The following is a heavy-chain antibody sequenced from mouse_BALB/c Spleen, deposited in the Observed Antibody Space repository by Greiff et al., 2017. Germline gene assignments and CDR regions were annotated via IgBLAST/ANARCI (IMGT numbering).Heavy chain of an antibody. CDR3: ARSGYGNPYAMDG. D-gene: IGHD2-10*02. V-gene: IGHV14-3*02. Sequence: EVQLQQSGAPLVKPGASLKLSCTASGFTIKDTSMPWVKQRPEQGLEWIATIDPANGNTKSDPKFQGMATITADTASNTAYLQLSSLTSEDTAVYYCARSGYGNPYAMDGWGEGTAVTVSS. CDR1: GFTIKDTS. J-gene: IGHJ4*01. CDR2: IDPANGNT.